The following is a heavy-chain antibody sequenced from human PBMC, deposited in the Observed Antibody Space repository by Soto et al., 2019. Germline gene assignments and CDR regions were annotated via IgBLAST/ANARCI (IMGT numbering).Heavy chain of an antibody. D-gene: IGHD3-10*01. J-gene: IGHJ5*02. CDR2: INPNSGGT. CDR3: AVGPRGGYFEP. Sequence: GASVKVSCKASGYTFTAYYMHWVRQVPGQGFEWMGWINPNSGGTNYAQKFQGCVTMTRDTSISTAYMELSSLKSEDTAAYYCAVGPRGGYFEPWGQGTLVTVSS. V-gene: IGHV1-2*04. CDR1: GYTFTAYY.